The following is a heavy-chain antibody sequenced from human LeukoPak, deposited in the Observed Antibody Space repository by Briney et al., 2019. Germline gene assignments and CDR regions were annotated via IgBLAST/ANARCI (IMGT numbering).Heavy chain of an antibody. J-gene: IGHJ4*02. CDR2: TSSDLNVK. V-gene: IGHV3-30-3*01. D-gene: IGHD6-19*01. CDR1: GFTFRNYV. CDR3: AKGVAGFFDY. Sequence: GGSLRLSCAASGFTFRNYVIHWVRQAPGKGLKWVAVTSSDLNVKLYADSVKGRFTISRDDSRSTLYLQMNSLRAEDTAVYYCAKGVAGFFDYWGQGTLVTVSS.